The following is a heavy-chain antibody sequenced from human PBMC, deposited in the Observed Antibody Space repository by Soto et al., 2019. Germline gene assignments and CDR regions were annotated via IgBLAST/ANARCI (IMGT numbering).Heavy chain of an antibody. CDR2: ISFDGSKT. V-gene: IGHV3-30*04. D-gene: IGHD3-3*01. CDR3: ARDRVGLGNAFDV. CDR1: GFSFRSYA. J-gene: IGHJ3*01. Sequence: QVQLVESGGGVVQPGRSLRLSCAASGFSFRSYAMYWVRQAPGKGLEWVAVISFDGSKTSYADSVQGRLTVSRDDSRNTLFLQLNTLRPEDTAVYYCARDRVGLGNAFDVWGRGTMVTVTS.